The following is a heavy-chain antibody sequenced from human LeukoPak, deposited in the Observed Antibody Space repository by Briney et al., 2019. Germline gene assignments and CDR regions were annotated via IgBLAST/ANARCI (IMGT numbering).Heavy chain of an antibody. Sequence: PGGSLRLSCAASGFTFSSYSMNWVRQAPGKGLEWVANIKQDGSEKYYVDSVKGRFTISRDNAKNSLYLQMNSLRAEDTAVYYCAMYYYDSSGYYLGRADAFDIWGQGTMVTVSS. CDR3: AMYYYDSSGYYLGRADAFDI. V-gene: IGHV3-7*01. D-gene: IGHD3-22*01. J-gene: IGHJ3*02. CDR2: IKQDGSEK. CDR1: GFTFSSYS.